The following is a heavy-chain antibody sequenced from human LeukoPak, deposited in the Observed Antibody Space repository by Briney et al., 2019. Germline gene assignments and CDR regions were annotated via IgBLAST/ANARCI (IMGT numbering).Heavy chain of an antibody. CDR3: AKHSGYSHGASDY. CDR2: VSGSGGST. Sequence: GGSLRLSCAASGFTFSSYAMTWVRQAPGKGLEWLSGVSGSGGSTSYADSVKGRFTISSDNSKNTLYLQMNSLRAEDTAVYYCAKHSGYSHGASDYWGQGTLVTVSS. D-gene: IGHD5-18*01. CDR1: GFTFSSYA. J-gene: IGHJ4*02. V-gene: IGHV3-23*01.